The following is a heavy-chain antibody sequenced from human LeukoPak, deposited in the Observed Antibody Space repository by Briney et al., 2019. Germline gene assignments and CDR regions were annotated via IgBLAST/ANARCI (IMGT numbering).Heavy chain of an antibody. V-gene: IGHV3-74*01. J-gene: IGHJ4*02. CDR2: INSDGSST. CDR3: ARGPDSSGWYSGGVDH. D-gene: IGHD6-19*01. Sequence: GGSLRLSCAASGFTFSSYWMHWVRQAPGKGLVWVSRINSDGSSTSYADSVKGRFTISRDNAKNTLYPQMNSLRAEDTAVYYCARGPDSSGWYSGGVDHWGQGTLVTVSS. CDR1: GFTFSSYW.